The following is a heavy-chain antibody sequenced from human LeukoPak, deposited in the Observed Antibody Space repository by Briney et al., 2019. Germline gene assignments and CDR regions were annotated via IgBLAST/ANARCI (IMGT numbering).Heavy chain of an antibody. CDR3: ARRDSSNRDWFDP. V-gene: IGHV5-51*01. D-gene: IGHD6-13*01. J-gene: IGHJ5*02. Sequence: GESLKISCKGSGYSFTNSWIGWVRPMPGKGLEWMGIIYPGDSDTRYSPSFQGQVTISADKSINTAYLQWSSLKASDTAIYYCARRDSSNRDWFDPWGQGTLVTVSS. CDR1: GYSFTNSW. CDR2: IYPGDSDT.